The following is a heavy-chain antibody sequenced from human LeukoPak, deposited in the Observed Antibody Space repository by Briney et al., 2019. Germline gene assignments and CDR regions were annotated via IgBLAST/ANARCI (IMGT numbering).Heavy chain of an antibody. V-gene: IGHV1-8*01. CDR1: GYTFTTYD. J-gene: IGHJ5*02. Sequence: ASVKASCKASGYTFTTYDINWVRQATGRGLEWMGWMNPNSGNTGYTQKFQGRVTMTRNTSISTAYMELSSLRSEDTAVYYCARGRGSGHKENWFDPWGQGTLVTVSS. CDR2: MNPNSGNT. CDR3: ARGRGSGHKENWFDP. D-gene: IGHD6-19*01.